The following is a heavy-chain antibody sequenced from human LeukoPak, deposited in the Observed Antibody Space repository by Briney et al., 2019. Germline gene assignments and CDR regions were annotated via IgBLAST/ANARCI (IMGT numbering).Heavy chain of an antibody. CDR1: GFTFNNYG. CDR2: LWYDGTNE. V-gene: IGHV3-33*01. CDR3: ARDLRFLEWLSPVFDY. D-gene: IGHD3-3*01. Sequence: PGRSLRLSCAASGFTFNNYGMHWVRQAPGRGLEWVALLWYDGTNENYADSVKGRFTISRDNSKNTMYLQMNSLRAEDTAVYYCARDLRFLEWLSPVFDYWGHGTLVTVSS. J-gene: IGHJ4*01.